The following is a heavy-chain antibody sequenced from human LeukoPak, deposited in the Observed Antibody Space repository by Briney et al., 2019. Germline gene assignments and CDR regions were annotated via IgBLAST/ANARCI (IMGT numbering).Heavy chain of an antibody. CDR1: GFTFNNFG. CDR2: IRYDGSNK. D-gene: IGHD6-13*01. CDR3: AKDWARIAAAGTICDY. Sequence: GGSLRLSCAASGFTFNNFGMHWVRQTPGKGLEWVAFIRYDGSNKYYADSVKGRFTISRDNSKNTLYLQMNSLRAEDTAVYYCAKDWARIAAAGTICDYWGQGTLVTVSS. V-gene: IGHV3-30*02. J-gene: IGHJ4*02.